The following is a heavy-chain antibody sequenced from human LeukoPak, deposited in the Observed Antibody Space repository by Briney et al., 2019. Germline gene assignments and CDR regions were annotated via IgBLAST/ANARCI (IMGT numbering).Heavy chain of an antibody. CDR2: IYYSGST. D-gene: IGHD2-8*01. CDR3: ARHGYCTNGVCYFIDY. J-gene: IGHJ4*02. CDR1: GGSISSSSYY. Sequence: SETLSLTCTVSGGSISSSSYYWGWIRQPPGKGLEWIGSIYYSGSTYYNPSLKSRVTISVDTSRNQFSLKLSSVTAADTAVYYCARHGYCTNGVCYFIDYWGQGTLVTVSS. V-gene: IGHV4-39*01.